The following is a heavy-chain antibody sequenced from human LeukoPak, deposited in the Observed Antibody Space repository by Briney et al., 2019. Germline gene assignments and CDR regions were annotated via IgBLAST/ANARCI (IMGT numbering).Heavy chain of an antibody. Sequence: PGGSLRLSCAASGFTFSSYAMSWVRQAPGKGLEWVSAISGSGGSTYYADSVKGRFTISRDNSKNTLYLQMNSLRAEDTAVYYCAKDPHTWIQLGPYYYYGMDVWGQGTTVTVSS. V-gene: IGHV3-23*01. CDR1: GFTFSSYA. D-gene: IGHD5-18*01. CDR2: ISGSGGST. J-gene: IGHJ6*02. CDR3: AKDPHTWIQLGPYYYYGMDV.